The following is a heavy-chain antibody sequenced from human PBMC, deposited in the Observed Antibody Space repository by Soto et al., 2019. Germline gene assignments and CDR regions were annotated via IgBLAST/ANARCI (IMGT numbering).Heavy chain of an antibody. CDR1: GSSINSGDYF. CDR2: ISYSAGT. Sequence: SETLSLTCTVSGSSINSGDYFWGWIRQHPGKGLEWIGYISYSAGTYYNPSLKSRVTISVDTSKNQFSLNLSSVTAADTAVYFCARESMGTDSFDIWGPGTMVTVSS. CDR3: ARESMGTDSFDI. V-gene: IGHV4-31*03. J-gene: IGHJ3*02. D-gene: IGHD2-21*01.